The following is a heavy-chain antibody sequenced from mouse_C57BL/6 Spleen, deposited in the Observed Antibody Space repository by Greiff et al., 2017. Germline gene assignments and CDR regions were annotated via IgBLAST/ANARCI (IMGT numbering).Heavy chain of an antibody. CDR3: ARWGAGEGFDY. CDR2: ILPGRGST. J-gene: IGHJ2*01. CDR1: GYTFTGYW. V-gene: IGHV1-9*01. Sequence: LEESGAELMKPGASVKLSCKATGYTFTGYWIEWVKQRPGHGPEWIGEILPGRGSTNYNEKFKGKATFTADTSSNTAYMQLSSLTTEDSAIYYCARWGAGEGFDYWGQGTTLTVSS.